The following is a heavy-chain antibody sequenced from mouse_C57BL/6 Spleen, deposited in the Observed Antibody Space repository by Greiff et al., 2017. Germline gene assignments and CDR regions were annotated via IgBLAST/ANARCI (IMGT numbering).Heavy chain of an antibody. Sequence: EVQLQESGPGLAKPSQTLSLTCSVTGYSFTSDYWNWIRKFPGNKLEYMGYISYSGSTYYNPALKSRISITRDTSKNQYYLQLNSVTTEDTATYYGARLYVGYGYFDVWGTGTTVTVSS. CDR3: ARLYVGYGYFDV. CDR2: ISYSGST. V-gene: IGHV3-8*01. J-gene: IGHJ1*03. D-gene: IGHD2-3*01. CDR1: GYSFTSDY.